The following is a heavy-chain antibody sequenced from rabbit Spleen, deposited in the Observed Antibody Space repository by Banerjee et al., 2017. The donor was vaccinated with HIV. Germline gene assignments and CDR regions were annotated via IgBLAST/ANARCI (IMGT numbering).Heavy chain of an antibody. V-gene: IGHV1S40*01. CDR1: GLDFSGDSY. CDR3: ARDAGSSFSSYGMDL. J-gene: IGHJ6*01. D-gene: IGHD8-1*01. CDR2: IEVGSSDFT. Sequence: QSLEESGGGLVKPGASLTLTCKASGLDFSGDSYDSYMCWVRQAPGKGLEWIACIEVGSSDFTYYATWAKGRFTCSKTSSATVTLQMTSLTVADTATYFCARDAGSSFSSYGMDLWGPGTLVTVS.